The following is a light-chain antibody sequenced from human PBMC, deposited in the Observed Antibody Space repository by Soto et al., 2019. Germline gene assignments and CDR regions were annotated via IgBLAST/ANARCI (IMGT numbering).Light chain of an antibody. CDR2: DAS. CDR3: QQYGSSPWT. J-gene: IGKJ1*01. CDR1: QSVRTT. V-gene: IGKV3-20*01. Sequence: TQSPATLSVSPGERATLSCRASQSVRTTVAWYQQRPGQAPRLLIYDASTRATGIPDRFSGSGSGTDFTLTISRLEPEDFAVYYCQQYGSSPWTFGQGTKVDIK.